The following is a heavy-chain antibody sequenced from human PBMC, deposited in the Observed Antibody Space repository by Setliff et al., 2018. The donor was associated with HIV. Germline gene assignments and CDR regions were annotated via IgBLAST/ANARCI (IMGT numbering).Heavy chain of an antibody. V-gene: IGHV3-53*01. J-gene: IGHJ3*02. CDR2: IYSGGST. CDR3: ARDAAAPAAIEGAFDI. Sequence: PGGSLRLSCAASGFTVSSNYMSWVRQAPGKGLEWVSVIYSGGSTYYADSVKGRFTISRDNAKSALYLQMNSLRAEDTAVYYCARDAAAPAAIEGAFDIWGQGTMVTVSS. CDR1: GFTVSSNY. D-gene: IGHD2-2*02.